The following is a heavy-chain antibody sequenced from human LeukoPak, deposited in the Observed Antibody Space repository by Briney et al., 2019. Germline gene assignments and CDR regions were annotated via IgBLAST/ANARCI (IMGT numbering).Heavy chain of an antibody. Sequence: SETLSLTCAVSGYSISSGYYWGWIRQPPGKGLEWIGSIYHSGSTYYNPSLKSRVTISVGTSKNQFSLKLSSVTAADTAVYYCARQKSYCSSTSCYSSFLDYWGQGTLVTVSS. CDR1: GYSISSGYY. V-gene: IGHV4-38-2*01. J-gene: IGHJ4*02. D-gene: IGHD2-2*01. CDR2: IYHSGST. CDR3: ARQKSYCSSTSCYSSFLDY.